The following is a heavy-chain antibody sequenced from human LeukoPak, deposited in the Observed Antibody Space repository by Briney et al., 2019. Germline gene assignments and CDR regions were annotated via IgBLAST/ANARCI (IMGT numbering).Heavy chain of an antibody. Sequence: SETLSRTCTVSGGSISSGSYYWSWIRQPAGKGLEWIGRIYTSGSTNYNPSLKSRVTISVNTSKNQFSLKLSSVTAADTAVYYCAREPALGYCSGGSCYSREHYYMDVWGKGTTVTVPS. CDR1: GGSISSGSYY. CDR3: AREPALGYCSGGSCYSREHYYMDV. V-gene: IGHV4-61*02. D-gene: IGHD2-15*01. J-gene: IGHJ6*03. CDR2: IYTSGST.